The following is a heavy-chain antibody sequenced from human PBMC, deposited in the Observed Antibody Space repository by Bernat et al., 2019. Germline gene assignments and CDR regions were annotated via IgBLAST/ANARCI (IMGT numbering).Heavy chain of an antibody. D-gene: IGHD7-27*01. V-gene: IGHV4-39*01. CDR1: GGSMSSTSYY. CDR3: ARLPFTGDRGRGTFDI. J-gene: IGHJ3*02. CDR2: ISYTGSP. Sequence: QLQVQESGPGLVKPSETLSLTCTVSGGSMSSTSYYWCWIRQPPGKGLDWIGSISYTGSPYYNPSLDGRVIISVDTSKKQFSLDLTSVTAADTAVYYSARLPFTGDRGRGTFDIWGQGTMVTVSS.